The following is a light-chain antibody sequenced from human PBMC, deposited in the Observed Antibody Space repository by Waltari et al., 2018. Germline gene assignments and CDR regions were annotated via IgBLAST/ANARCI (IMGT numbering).Light chain of an antibody. V-gene: IGLV2-14*01. J-gene: IGLJ1*01. CDR3: CSYTRSSTYV. CDR2: DVN. Sequence: QSALPQPASVSGSPGQSITISCTGTRSDIGTYHYLSWYQQYPGKAPKLMIYDVNKRPSGFSARFSGSKSGNTASLTISGLQAEDEADYYCCSYTRSSTYVFGTGTQVTVL. CDR1: RSDIGTYHY.